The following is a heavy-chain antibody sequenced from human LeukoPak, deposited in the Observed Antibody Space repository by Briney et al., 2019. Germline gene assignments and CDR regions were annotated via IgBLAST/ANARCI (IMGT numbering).Heavy chain of an antibody. CDR1: GFTFDDYA. V-gene: IGHV3-9*01. CDR3: AKDAQWLVGDSYLNYMDV. Sequence: GGSLRLSCAASGFTFDDYAMHWVRQAPGKGLEWVSCISWNSGSIGYADSVKGRFTISRDNAKNSLYLQMNSLRAEDTALYYCAKDAQWLVGDSYLNYMDVWGKGTTVTISS. D-gene: IGHD6-19*01. J-gene: IGHJ6*03. CDR2: ISWNSGSI.